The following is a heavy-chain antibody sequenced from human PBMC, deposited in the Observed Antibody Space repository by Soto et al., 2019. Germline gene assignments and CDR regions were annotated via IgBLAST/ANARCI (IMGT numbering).Heavy chain of an antibody. CDR3: ARVPVGDYVWGSYRFRAYYFDY. Sequence: SETLSLTCAVYGGSFSGYYWSWIRQPPGKGLEWIGEINHSGSTNYNPSLKSRVTISVDTSKKQFSLKLSSVTAADTAVYYCARVPVGDYVWGSYRFRAYYFDYWGQGTLVTVSS. CDR1: GGSFSGYY. V-gene: IGHV4-34*01. CDR2: INHSGST. D-gene: IGHD3-16*02. J-gene: IGHJ4*02.